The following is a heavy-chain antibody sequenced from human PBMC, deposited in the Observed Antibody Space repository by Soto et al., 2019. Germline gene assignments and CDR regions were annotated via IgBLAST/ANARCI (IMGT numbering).Heavy chain of an antibody. CDR2: IYWDDDK. D-gene: IGHD1-20*01. J-gene: IGHJ4*02. CDR3: AHSKVVSGITGTHEDY. CDR1: GFSLSTSGVG. V-gene: IGHV2-5*02. Sequence: QITLKESGPTLVKPTQTRTLTCTFSGFSLSTSGVGVGWIRQPPGKALEWLALIYWDDDKRYSPSLKRRLTITKDTSKNQVVLTMTNMDPVDTATYYCAHSKVVSGITGTHEDYWGQGTLVTVSS.